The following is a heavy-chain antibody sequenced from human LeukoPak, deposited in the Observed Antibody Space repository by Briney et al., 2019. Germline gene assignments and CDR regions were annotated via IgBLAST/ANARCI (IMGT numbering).Heavy chain of an antibody. CDR1: GGSISSSSYY. J-gene: IGHJ5*02. CDR3: ARDRVGEFPFGP. V-gene: IGHV4-39*07. Sequence: SETLSLTCTVSGGSISSSSYYWGWIRQPPGKGLEWIGSIYYSGSTYYNPSLKSRVTISVDTSKNQFSLKLSSVTAADTAVYYCARDRVGEFPFGPWGQGTLVTVSS. CDR2: IYYSGST. D-gene: IGHD3-10*01.